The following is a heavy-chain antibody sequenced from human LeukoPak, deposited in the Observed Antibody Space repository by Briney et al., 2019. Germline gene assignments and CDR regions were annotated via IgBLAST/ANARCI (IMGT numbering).Heavy chain of an antibody. CDR2: VDSSGNT. V-gene: IGHV4-4*07. D-gene: IGHD1-26*01. CDR1: VVSMNGYY. J-gene: IGHJ3*01. CDR3: ARQFLVGSTFHAFDL. Sequence: SETLSLTCSVSVVSMNGYYWSWLRQSAGNRLEWIGHVDSSGNTNYNPSLESRVTMSVDTSKKQFSLKLTSVIAADMAVYFCARQFLVGSTFHAFDLWGQGTRVTVSS.